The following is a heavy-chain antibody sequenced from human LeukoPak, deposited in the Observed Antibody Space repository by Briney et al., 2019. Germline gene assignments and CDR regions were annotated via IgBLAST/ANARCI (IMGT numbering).Heavy chain of an antibody. CDR2: ISSSGSTI. V-gene: IGHV3-11*01. J-gene: IGHJ6*02. Sequence: GGSLTLSCAASGFTFSNYYMSWIRQAAGKGLEWVSYISSSGSTIYYADSVKGRLTISRDNAKNSLYLQMNSLRAEDTAEYYCARGLEYYYDSSGPGYGMDVWGQGTTVTVSS. D-gene: IGHD3-22*01. CDR1: GFTFSNYY. CDR3: ARGLEYYYDSSGPGYGMDV.